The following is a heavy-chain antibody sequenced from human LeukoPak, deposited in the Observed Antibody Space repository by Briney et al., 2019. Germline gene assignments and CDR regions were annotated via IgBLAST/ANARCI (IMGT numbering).Heavy chain of an antibody. Sequence: EASVKVSCKASGYPFSAHFLNWVRQAPGQGLEWMGNIDTTTGNPRYAQDFTGRFVFSLDTSVSTAYLRITSLKADDTAAYYCVRGTPTPGMDYWGQGTQVTVSS. CDR3: VRGTPTPGMDY. J-gene: IGHJ4*02. CDR2: IDTTTGNP. D-gene: IGHD3-10*01. CDR1: GYPFSAHF. V-gene: IGHV7-4-1*02.